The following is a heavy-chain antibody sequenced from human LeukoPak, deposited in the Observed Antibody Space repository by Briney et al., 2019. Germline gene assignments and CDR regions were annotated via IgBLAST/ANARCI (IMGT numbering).Heavy chain of an antibody. CDR3: ARVQSGYSYGYRSGSDAFDI. V-gene: IGHV3-33*01. CDR1: GFTFSSYG. Sequence: GGSLRLSCAASGFTFSSYGMHWVRQAPGKGLEWVAVIWYDGSNKYYADSVKGRFTISRDSSKNTLYLQMNSLRAEDTAVYYCARVQSGYSYGYRSGSDAFDIWGQGTMVTVSS. CDR2: IWYDGSNK. J-gene: IGHJ3*02. D-gene: IGHD5-18*01.